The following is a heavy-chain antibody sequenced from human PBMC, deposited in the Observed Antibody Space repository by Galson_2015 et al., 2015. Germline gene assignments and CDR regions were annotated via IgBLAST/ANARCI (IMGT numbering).Heavy chain of an antibody. CDR1: GYTFTSYA. J-gene: IGHJ2*01. Sequence: SVKVSCKASGYTFTSYAINWVRQATGQGLEWMGWMNPNNGNTGYAQKFQGRVTMTRNTSISTAYMELSSLRSEDTAVYYCARGNYYDSSGYYITDWYFDLWGRGTLVTVSS. CDR3: ARGNYYDSSGYYITDWYFDL. D-gene: IGHD3-22*01. V-gene: IGHV1-8*01. CDR2: MNPNNGNT.